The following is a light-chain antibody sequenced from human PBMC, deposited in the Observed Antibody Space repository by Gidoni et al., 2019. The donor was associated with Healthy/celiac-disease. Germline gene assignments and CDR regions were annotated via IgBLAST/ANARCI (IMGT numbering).Light chain of an antibody. CDR3: QAWNSSTVV. J-gene: IGLJ3*02. V-gene: IGLV3-1*01. CDR1: NVGAKY. CDR2: QES. Sequence: SYVLTQPPSVSVAPGQTASITCSGDNVGAKYACWYQQQPGRSPVLVIYQESKRPSGIPERFSGSNSANTATLTISGTQAMDEADYYCQAWNSSTVVFGGGTKLTVL.